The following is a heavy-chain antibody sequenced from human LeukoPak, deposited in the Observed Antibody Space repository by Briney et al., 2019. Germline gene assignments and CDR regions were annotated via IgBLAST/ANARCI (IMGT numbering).Heavy chain of an antibody. D-gene: IGHD3-10*01. Sequence: SETLSLTCTVSGGSINTYYWNWIRQPPGTGLELVGYIYYTSITNSDPSLKSRVTMSVDTSKNQVSLKLSSVTAADTAVYYCARDDYSSAGSLSIYHSYYYIDVWGKGTTVTVSS. J-gene: IGHJ6*03. V-gene: IGHV4-59*01. CDR2: IYYTSIT. CDR3: ARDDYSSAGSLSIYHSYYYIDV. CDR1: GGSINTYY.